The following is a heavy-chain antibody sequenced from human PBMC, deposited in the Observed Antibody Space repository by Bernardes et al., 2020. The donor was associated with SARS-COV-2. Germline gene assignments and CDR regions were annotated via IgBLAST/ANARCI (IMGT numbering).Heavy chain of an antibody. CDR1: GFTFGDYA. CDR3: AKSGRFYNGPGSYYRPYYFDD. V-gene: IGHV3-9*01. J-gene: IGHJ4*02. D-gene: IGHD3-10*01. CDR2: ISWNSGDI. Sequence: GGSLRLSCVASGFTFGDYAMHWVRQAPGRGLEWVSAISWNSGDIGYADSVKGRFTISRDNAKNSLFLQMKSLRVEDTAFYYCAKSGRFYNGPGSYYRPYYFDDWGQGALVTVSS.